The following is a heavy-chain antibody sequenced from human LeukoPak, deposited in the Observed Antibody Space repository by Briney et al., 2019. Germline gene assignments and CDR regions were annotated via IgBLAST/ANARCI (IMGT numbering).Heavy chain of an antibody. CDR3: ARDYYGSGDC. J-gene: IGHJ4*02. CDR2: INSDGSTT. Sequence: GGSLRLSCAASGLTFSAYWMHWVRQAPGKGLVWVSRINSDGSTTYYADSVRGRFTISRDNAKNTLYLQMSSLRAEDTAVYYCARDYYGSGDCWGQGTLVTVSS. CDR1: GLTFSAYW. D-gene: IGHD3-10*01. V-gene: IGHV3-74*01.